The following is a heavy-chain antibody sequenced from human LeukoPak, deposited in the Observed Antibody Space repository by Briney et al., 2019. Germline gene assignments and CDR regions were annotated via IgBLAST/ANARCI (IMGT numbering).Heavy chain of an antibody. CDR2: INHSGST. D-gene: IGHD6-19*01. CDR3: ARAGYSSGWYPYYYYGVDV. CDR1: GGSFSGYY. Sequence: PSETLSLTCAVYGGSFSGYYWSWIRQPPGKGLEWIGEINHSGSTNYNPSLKSRVTISVDTSKNQFSLKLSSVTAADTAVYYCARAGYSSGWYPYYYYGVDVWGQGTTVTVSS. J-gene: IGHJ6*02. V-gene: IGHV4-34*01.